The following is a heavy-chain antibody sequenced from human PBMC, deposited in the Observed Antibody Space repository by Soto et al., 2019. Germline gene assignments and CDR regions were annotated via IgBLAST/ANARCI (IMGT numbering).Heavy chain of an antibody. Sequence: TGGSLRLSCAASGFTFSSYGMHWVRQAPGKGLEWVAVIWYDGSNKYYADSVKGRFTISRDNSKNTLYLQMNSLRAEDTAVYYCARDREYDFWSGYFFDYWGQGTLVTVSS. CDR2: IWYDGSNK. D-gene: IGHD3-3*01. J-gene: IGHJ4*02. V-gene: IGHV3-33*01. CDR1: GFTFSSYG. CDR3: ARDREYDFWSGYFFDY.